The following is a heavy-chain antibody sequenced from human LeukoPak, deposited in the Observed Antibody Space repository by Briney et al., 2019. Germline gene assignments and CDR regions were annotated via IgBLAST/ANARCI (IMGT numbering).Heavy chain of an antibody. CDR2: INHSGST. Sequence: PGGSLRLSCAASGFSVSNNYMSWVRQAAGKGLEWIGEINHSGSTNYNPSLKSRVTISVDTSKNQFSLKLSSVTAADTAVYYCARPPSSWYLGPRANHYFDYWGQGTLVTVSS. CDR3: ARPPSSWYLGPRANHYFDY. D-gene: IGHD6-13*01. V-gene: IGHV4-34*01. J-gene: IGHJ4*02. CDR1: GFSVSNNY.